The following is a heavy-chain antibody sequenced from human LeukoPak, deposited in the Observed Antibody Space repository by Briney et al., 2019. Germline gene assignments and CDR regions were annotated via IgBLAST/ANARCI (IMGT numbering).Heavy chain of an antibody. V-gene: IGHV4-31*03. J-gene: IGHJ4*02. CDR3: ARGLPYGDYVLHFDY. D-gene: IGHD4-17*01. CDR1: GGSISSGGYY. CDR2: IYYSGST. Sequence: SETLSLTCTVSGGSISSGGYYWSWIRQHPGKGLEWIGYIYYSGSTYYNPSLKSRVTISVDTSKNQFSLKPSSVTAADTAVYYCARGLPYGDYVLHFDYWGQGTLVTVSS.